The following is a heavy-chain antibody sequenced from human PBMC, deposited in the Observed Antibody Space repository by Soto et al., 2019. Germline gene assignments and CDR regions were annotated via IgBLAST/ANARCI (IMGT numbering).Heavy chain of an antibody. J-gene: IGHJ4*02. CDR3: ARGYSSGWYSPYFDY. D-gene: IGHD6-19*01. V-gene: IGHV4-4*07. CDR1: GGSISGYH. Sequence: WETLSLTCTVSGGSISGYHWSWIRQPAGKGLEWIGRIYTSGSTTYNPSLKSRVTMSVHTSKNQFSLKLSSVTAADTAVYYCARGYSSGWYSPYFDYWGQGSLVTVS. CDR2: IYTSGST.